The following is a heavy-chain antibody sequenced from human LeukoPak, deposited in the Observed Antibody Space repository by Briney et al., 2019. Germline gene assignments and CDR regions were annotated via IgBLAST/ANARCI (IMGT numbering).Heavy chain of an antibody. J-gene: IGHJ4*02. CDR1: GFTFSSYG. V-gene: IGHV3-33*01. CDR2: IWYDGSNK. Sequence: GGSLRLSCAASGFTFSSYGMHWVRQAPGKGLERVAVIWYDGSNKYYADSVKGRFTISRDNSKNTLYLQMNSLRAEDTAVYYCARSIQLSDYWGQGTLVTVSS. CDR3: ARSIQLSDY. D-gene: IGHD5-18*01.